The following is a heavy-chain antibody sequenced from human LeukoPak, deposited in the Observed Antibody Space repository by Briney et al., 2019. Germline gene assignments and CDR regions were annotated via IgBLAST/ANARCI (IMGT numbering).Heavy chain of an antibody. J-gene: IGHJ4*02. CDR2: IYYSGST. CDR1: GGSISSGGYY. V-gene: IGHV4-31*03. D-gene: IGHD4-17*01. Sequence: SETLSLTCTVSGGSISSGGYYWSWIRQPPGKGLEWIGYIYYSGSTYYNPSLKSRVTISVDTSKNQFSLKLSSVTAADTAVYYCARQDYGDYSSMDYWGQGTLVTVSS. CDR3: ARQDYGDYSSMDY.